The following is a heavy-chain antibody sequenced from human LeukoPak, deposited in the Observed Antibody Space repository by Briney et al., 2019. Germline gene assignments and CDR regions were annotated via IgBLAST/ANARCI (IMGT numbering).Heavy chain of an antibody. D-gene: IGHD3-10*01. V-gene: IGHV1-18*01. Sequence: ASVKVSCKASGYTFTSYAMNWVRQAPGQGLEWMGWISAYNGNTNYAQKLQGRVTMTTDTSTSTAYMELRSLRSDDTAVYYCARGPRITMVRGEKRVYYYYYMDVWGKGTTVTVSS. CDR1: GYTFTSYA. CDR2: ISAYNGNT. CDR3: ARGPRITMVRGEKRVYYYYYMDV. J-gene: IGHJ6*03.